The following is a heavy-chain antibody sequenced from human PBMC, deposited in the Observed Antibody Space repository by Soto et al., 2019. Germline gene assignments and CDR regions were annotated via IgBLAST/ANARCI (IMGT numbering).Heavy chain of an antibody. CDR2: IYPGDSNT. D-gene: IGHD6-13*01. J-gene: IGHJ6*02. CDR3: ARALNSSSWYLREYYYYYGMDV. V-gene: IGHV5-51*01. CDR1: GYSFTSYW. Sequence: GESLKISCVGSGYSFTSYWIGWVRQMPGKGLEWMGIIYPGDSNTRYSPSFQGQVTISADKSISTAYLQWSSLKASDTAMYYCARALNSSSWYLREYYYYYGMDVWGQGTTVTVSS.